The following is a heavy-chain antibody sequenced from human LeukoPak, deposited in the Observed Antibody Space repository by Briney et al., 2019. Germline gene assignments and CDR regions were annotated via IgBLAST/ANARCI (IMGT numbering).Heavy chain of an antibody. CDR3: ASPRKPSYSSSMDYGMDV. Sequence: GASVKVSCKASGYTFTSYAMHWVRQAPGQRLEWMGWINAGNGNTKYSQKFQGRVTITRDTSASTAYVELSSLRSEDTAVYYCASPRKPSYSSSMDYGMDVWGQGTTVTVSS. J-gene: IGHJ6*02. D-gene: IGHD6-6*01. CDR1: GYTFTSYA. V-gene: IGHV1-3*01. CDR2: INAGNGNT.